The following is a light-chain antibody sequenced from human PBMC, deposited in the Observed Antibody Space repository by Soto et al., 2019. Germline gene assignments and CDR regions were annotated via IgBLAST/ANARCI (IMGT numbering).Light chain of an antibody. CDR1: QSISSY. J-gene: IGKJ1*01. CDR2: AAS. Sequence: DLQFSPSPSSLSASSGDRVTHTFRASQSISSYLNWYQQKPGKAPKLLIYAASSLQSGVPSRFSGSGSGTDFTLTISSLQPEDFATYYCQQSYSTPQTFGQGTKVDIK. V-gene: IGKV1-39*01. CDR3: QQSYSTPQT.